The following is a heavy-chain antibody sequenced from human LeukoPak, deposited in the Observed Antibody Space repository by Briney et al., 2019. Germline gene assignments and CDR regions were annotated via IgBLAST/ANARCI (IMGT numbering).Heavy chain of an antibody. CDR3: ARDPPPGYSGYELDY. CDR2: INPNSGGT. V-gene: IGHV1-2*02. D-gene: IGHD5-12*01. Sequence: GASVKVSCKASGYTFTGYYMHWVRQAPGQGLEWMGWINPNSGGTNYAQKFQGRVTVTRDTSISTAYMELTRLRSDDTAVYYCARDPPPGYSGYELDYWGQGTLVTVSS. J-gene: IGHJ4*02. CDR1: GYTFTGYY.